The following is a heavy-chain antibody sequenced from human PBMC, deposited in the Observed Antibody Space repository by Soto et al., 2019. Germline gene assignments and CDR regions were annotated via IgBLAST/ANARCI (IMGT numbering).Heavy chain of an antibody. CDR3: AREATGCSGGTCYSRQWFDP. Sequence: GASVKVSCKASGYTFTNYGITWVRQAPGQGLEWMGRISTHNGNTNYAQKLQGRVTVTTDTSTTTAYLELRSLRSDDTAVYYCAREATGCSGGTCYSRQWFDPRGQGTLVTVSS. CDR1: GYTFTNYG. CDR2: ISTHNGNT. D-gene: IGHD2-15*01. J-gene: IGHJ5*02. V-gene: IGHV1-18*01.